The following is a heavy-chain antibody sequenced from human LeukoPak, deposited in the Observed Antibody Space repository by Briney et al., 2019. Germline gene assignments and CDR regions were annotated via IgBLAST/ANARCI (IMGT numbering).Heavy chain of an antibody. CDR1: GGSISSSSYY. J-gene: IGHJ4*02. CDR2: IYYSGST. D-gene: IGHD2/OR15-2a*01. Sequence: PSETLSLTCTVSGGSISSSSYYWGWIRQPPGKGLEWIGSIYYSGSTYYNPSLKSRVTISVDTSKNQFSLKLSSVTAADTAVYYCARTAPGLDFFDYWGQGTLVTVSS. V-gene: IGHV4-39*01. CDR3: ARTAPGLDFFDY.